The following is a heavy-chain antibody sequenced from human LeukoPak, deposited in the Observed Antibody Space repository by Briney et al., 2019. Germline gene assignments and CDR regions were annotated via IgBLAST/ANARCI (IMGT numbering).Heavy chain of an antibody. Sequence: GRSLRLSCAASGFTFSSYGMHWVRQAPGKGLEWVAVISYDGSNKYYADSVKGRFTIPRDNSKNTLYLQMNSLRAEDTAVYYCAKDRSSGWPEYFQHWGQGTLVTVSS. CDR1: GFTFSSYG. J-gene: IGHJ1*01. V-gene: IGHV3-30*18. D-gene: IGHD6-19*01. CDR2: ISYDGSNK. CDR3: AKDRSSGWPEYFQH.